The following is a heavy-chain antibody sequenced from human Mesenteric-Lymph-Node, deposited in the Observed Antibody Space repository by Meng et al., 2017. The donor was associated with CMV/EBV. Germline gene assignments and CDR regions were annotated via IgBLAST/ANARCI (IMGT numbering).Heavy chain of an antibody. CDR1: GYSFATYA. CDR2: INTNTGNL. J-gene: IGHJ5*02. Sequence: SGKVSCNASGYSFATYAMNWVRQSPGQGLEWMGWINTNTGNLTYAQGFTGRFVFSLDTSVNTAYLQISCLKAEDTAVYYCAREGWSDPWGQGTLVTVSS. CDR3: AREGWSDP. V-gene: IGHV7-4-1*02.